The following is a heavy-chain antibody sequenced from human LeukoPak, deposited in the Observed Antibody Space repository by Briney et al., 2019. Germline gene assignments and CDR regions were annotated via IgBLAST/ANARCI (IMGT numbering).Heavy chain of an antibody. CDR3: ARDRCSSTSCYTHYFDY. D-gene: IGHD2-2*02. Sequence: GGSLRLSCAASGFTFSSYTMHWVRQAPGQGLEWVAVISYDGSNKYYADSVKGRLTISGDTSKNTLYLQMNSLRAEDTAVYYCARDRCSSTSCYTHYFDYWGQGTLVTVSS. CDR1: GFTFSSYT. V-gene: IGHV3-30-3*01. CDR2: ISYDGSNK. J-gene: IGHJ4*02.